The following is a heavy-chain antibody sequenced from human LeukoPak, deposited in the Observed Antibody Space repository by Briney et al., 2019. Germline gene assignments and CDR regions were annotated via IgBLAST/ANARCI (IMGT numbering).Heavy chain of an antibody. J-gene: IGHJ5*01. V-gene: IGHV3-74*01. CDR1: GFTLSSYA. D-gene: IGHD2-15*01. CDR3: VTTYYAANSLDS. Sequence: PGGSLRLSCAASGFTLSSYAMYWVRHAPGKGLVWVSRINTDGSSTTYADSVKGRFTISRDNAKNTLYLQMTSLRAEDTAVYHCVTTYYAANSLDSWGQGTLVTVSS. CDR2: INTDGSST.